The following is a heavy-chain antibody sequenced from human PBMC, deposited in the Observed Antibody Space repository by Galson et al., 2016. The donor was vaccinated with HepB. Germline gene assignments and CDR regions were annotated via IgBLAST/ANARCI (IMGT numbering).Heavy chain of an antibody. Sequence: TLSLTCAVSGGSVSSPDYSWSWIRQPPGKGLEWIGYIYHSGSTSYNSSLKSRVTISLDKSKNQFSLNLTSVTAADTAVYFCARRDYRYNWFDPWGQGTLVTVSS. D-gene: IGHD4-17*01. J-gene: IGHJ5*02. CDR2: IYHSGST. CDR3: ARRDYRYNWFDP. CDR1: GGSVSSPDYS. V-gene: IGHV4-30-2*01.